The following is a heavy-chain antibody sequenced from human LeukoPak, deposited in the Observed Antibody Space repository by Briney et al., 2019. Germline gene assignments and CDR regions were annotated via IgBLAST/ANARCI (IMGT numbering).Heavy chain of an antibody. J-gene: IGHJ4*02. CDR2: IYWDDDK. V-gene: IGHV2-5*02. CDR1: GFSLSTSGVG. D-gene: IGHD3-3*01. CDR3: AHRPGYYHEDYFDY. Sequence: SGPTLVKPTQTLTLTCTFSGFSLSTSGVGVGWIRQPPGKALEWLALIYWDDDKRYSPSLKSRLTITKDTSKNQVVLTMTNLDPVDTATYYCAHRPGYYHEDYFDYWGQGTLVTVSS.